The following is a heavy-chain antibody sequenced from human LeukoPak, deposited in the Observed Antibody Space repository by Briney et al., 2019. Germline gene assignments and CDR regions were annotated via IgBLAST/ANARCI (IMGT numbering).Heavy chain of an antibody. J-gene: IGHJ6*02. CDR1: GFTFSSYD. V-gene: IGHV3-13*01. D-gene: IGHD7-27*01. CDR2: IDTVGNT. CDR3: IRIRTGQHQYGMDV. Sequence: GGSLRLPCAASGFTFSSYDMHWVRQATGKGLEWVSAIDTVGNTYYDGSVRGRFTISREDAWNSLYLQMNSLRDGDTAVYYCIRIRTGQHQYGMDVWGQGTTVTVSS.